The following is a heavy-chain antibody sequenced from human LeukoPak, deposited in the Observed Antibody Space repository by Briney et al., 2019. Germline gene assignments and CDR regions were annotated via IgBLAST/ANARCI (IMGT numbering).Heavy chain of an antibody. CDR2: IIPIFGTA. V-gene: IGHV1-69*13. Sequence: SVSVSGKASGGTFSGYAIIWGRQAPGQGLEGMGGIIPIFGTANYAQKFQGRVTITADESTSTAYTALSTLRSEDTAVHYCARAELGSRFDPWGQGTLVTVSS. CDR1: GGTFSGYA. D-gene: IGHD1-26*01. J-gene: IGHJ5*02. CDR3: ARAELGSRFDP.